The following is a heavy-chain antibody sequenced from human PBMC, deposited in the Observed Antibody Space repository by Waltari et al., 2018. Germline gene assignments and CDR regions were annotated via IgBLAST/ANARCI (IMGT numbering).Heavy chain of an antibody. Sequence: QVQLQESGPGLVKPSETLSLTCTVSGGSISSHSWSWIRQPPGKGLEWIGYIYYSGSTNYNPSLKSRVTISVDTSKNQFSLKLSSVTAADTAVYYCARDYVSWFDPWGQGTLVTVSS. V-gene: IGHV4-59*11. CDR2: IYYSGST. D-gene: IGHD3-16*01. CDR1: GGSISSHS. CDR3: ARDYVSWFDP. J-gene: IGHJ5*02.